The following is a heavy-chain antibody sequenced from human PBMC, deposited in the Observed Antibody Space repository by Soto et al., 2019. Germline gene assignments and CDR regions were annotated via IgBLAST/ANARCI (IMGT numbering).Heavy chain of an antibody. V-gene: IGHV1-69*13. CDR1: GGTFSNHA. D-gene: IGHD6-13*01. Sequence: ASVKVSCKASGGTFSNHAISWVRQAPGQGLEWVGGIIPMFPTADYAQRFQGRVTITADDATTTAYMELSSLRSEDTAVYYCARVGGQQPAWEYYGMDVWGQGTTVTVSS. J-gene: IGHJ6*02. CDR2: IIPMFPTA. CDR3: ARVGGQQPAWEYYGMDV.